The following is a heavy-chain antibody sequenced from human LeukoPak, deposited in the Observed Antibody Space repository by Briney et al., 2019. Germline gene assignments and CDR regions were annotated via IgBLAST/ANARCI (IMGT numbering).Heavy chain of an antibody. Sequence: ASVKVSCKASGYTFTSYDINWVRQAPGQGLEWMGWISAYNGNTNYAQKLQGRVTMTTDTSTSTAYMELRSLRSDDTAVYYCARNYYDSSGPYRDYWGQGTLVTVSS. V-gene: IGHV1-18*01. CDR3: ARNYYDSSGPYRDY. J-gene: IGHJ4*02. CDR1: GYTFTSYD. D-gene: IGHD3-22*01. CDR2: ISAYNGNT.